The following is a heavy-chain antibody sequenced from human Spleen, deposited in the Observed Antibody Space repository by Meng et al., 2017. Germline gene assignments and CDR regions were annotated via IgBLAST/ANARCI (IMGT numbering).Heavy chain of an antibody. J-gene: IGHJ4*02. CDR2: ISAYNGNT. V-gene: IGHV1-18*01. Sequence: ASVKVSCKASGYTFTSYGISWVRQAPGQGLEWMGWISAYNGNTNYAQKLQGRVTMTTDTSTSTAYMELRSLRYDDTAVYYCARDREDIVLMVYAPLHFDYWGQGSLVTVSS. D-gene: IGHD2-8*01. CDR1: GYTFTSYG. CDR3: ARDREDIVLMVYAPLHFDY.